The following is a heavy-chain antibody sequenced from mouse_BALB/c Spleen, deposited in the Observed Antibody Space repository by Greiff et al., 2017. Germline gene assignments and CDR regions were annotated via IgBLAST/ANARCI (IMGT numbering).Heavy chain of an antibody. V-gene: IGHV1S22*01. CDR2: IYPGSGST. Sequence: LQQPGSELVRPGASVKLSCKASGYTFTSYWMHWVKQRHGQGLEWIGNIYPGSGSTNYDEKFKSKGTLTVDTSSSTAYMHLSSLTSEDSAVYYCKSRLLGLWGQGTTLTVSS. CDR3: KSRLLGL. J-gene: IGHJ2*01. CDR1: GYTFTSYW. D-gene: IGHD1-1*01.